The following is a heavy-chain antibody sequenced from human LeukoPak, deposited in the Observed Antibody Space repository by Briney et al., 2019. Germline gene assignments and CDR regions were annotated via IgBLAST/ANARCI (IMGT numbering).Heavy chain of an antibody. V-gene: IGHV3-74*01. Sequence: GGSLRLSCEAAGFTFSSLTMHWVRQAPGKGLVWVSRIDSKGASATYADSVKGRSTVSRDNAKNTLYLEMYNLRVDDTAVYYCTTDWGSPGDYWGQGTLVTVSS. CDR2: IDSKGASA. CDR3: TTDWGSPGDY. J-gene: IGHJ4*02. D-gene: IGHD3-10*01. CDR1: GFTFSSLT.